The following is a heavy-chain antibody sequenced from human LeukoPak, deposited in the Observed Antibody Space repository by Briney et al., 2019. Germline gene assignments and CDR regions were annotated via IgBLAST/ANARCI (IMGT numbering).Heavy chain of an antibody. CDR2: LSAGGGGT. V-gene: IGHV3-23*01. Sequence: PGGSLRLSCAASGFTFSNYAMTWVRQAPGKGLEWVSGLSAGGGGTYYADSVKGRFTISRDNSKNTLYLQMNSLRAEDTAVYYCAKAVKYRNTCYDYWGQGTLVTVSS. J-gene: IGHJ4*02. D-gene: IGHD6-6*01. CDR1: GFTFSNYA. CDR3: AKAVKYRNTCYDY.